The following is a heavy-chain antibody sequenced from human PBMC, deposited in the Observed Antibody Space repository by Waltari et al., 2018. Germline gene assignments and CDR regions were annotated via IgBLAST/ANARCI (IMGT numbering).Heavy chain of an antibody. CDR1: GSGFSRYA. CDR2: ISNNGGTT. Sequence: EVQLVESGGYLVQSGGSLRLSCAPSGSGFSRYALHWVRQPPGKGLEYVSGISNNGGTTYYTNSVKGRFTISRDNLNNRLYLQMGSLRPEDTAVYYCARGGWESSGWPFDYWGQGTLVTVSS. J-gene: IGHJ4*02. CDR3: ARGGWESSGWPFDY. D-gene: IGHD6-19*01. V-gene: IGHV3-64*01.